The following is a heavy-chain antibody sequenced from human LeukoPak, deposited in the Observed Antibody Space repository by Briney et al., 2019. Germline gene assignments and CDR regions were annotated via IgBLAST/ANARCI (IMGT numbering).Heavy chain of an antibody. CDR1: GFTFSSYA. CDR2: TSYDGYNT. D-gene: IGHD5-24*01. J-gene: IGHJ3*02. V-gene: IGHV3-30*01. CDR3: ERARWPTDAFDI. Sequence: PGRSLRLSCAASGFTFSSYAMHWVRQAPGKGLEWVAVTSYDGYNTYYADSVKGRFTIPRDNSKNTLYLQMNSPRAEDTAGYYCERARWPTDAFDIWGQGTMVTVSS.